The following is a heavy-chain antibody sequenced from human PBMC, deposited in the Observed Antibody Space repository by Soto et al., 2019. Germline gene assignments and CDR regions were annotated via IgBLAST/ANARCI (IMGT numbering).Heavy chain of an antibody. Sequence: SETLSLTCAVSGGSISSSNWWSWVRQPPGKGLEWIGEINHSGSTNYNPSLKSRVTISVDTSKNQFSLKLTSVTAADTAVYYCARDKLTGLFDYWGQGTLVTVSS. J-gene: IGHJ4*02. V-gene: IGHV4-4*02. CDR3: ARDKLTGLFDY. D-gene: IGHD2-8*02. CDR1: GGSISSSNW. CDR2: INHSGST.